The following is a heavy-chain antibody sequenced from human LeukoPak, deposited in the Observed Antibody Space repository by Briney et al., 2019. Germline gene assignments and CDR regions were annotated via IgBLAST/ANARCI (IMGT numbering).Heavy chain of an antibody. CDR1: GFTFSSYS. D-gene: IGHD6-13*01. Sequence: PGGSLRLSCAASGFTFSSYSMNWVRQAPGKGLEWVSSISSSSYIYYADSVKGRFTISRDNAKNSLYLQMNSLRAEDTAVYYCARDRSSSWYYNWFDPWGQGTLVTVSS. CDR3: ARDRSSSWYYNWFDP. J-gene: IGHJ5*02. CDR2: ISSSSYI. V-gene: IGHV3-21*01.